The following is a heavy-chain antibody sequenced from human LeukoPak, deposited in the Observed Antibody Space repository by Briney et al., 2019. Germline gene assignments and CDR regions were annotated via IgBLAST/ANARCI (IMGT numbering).Heavy chain of an antibody. CDR3: AKDKNWAFDY. CDR2: IIGSGGST. CDR1: GFTFSSYA. D-gene: IGHD7-27*01. V-gene: IGHV3-23*01. Sequence: GGSLGLSCVVSGFTFSSYAMSWVRQAPGKGLEWVSVIIGSGGSTYYADSVKGRFTISRDNSKNTLYLQMNSLRAEDTAVYYCAKDKNWAFDYWGQGTLVTVSS. J-gene: IGHJ4*02.